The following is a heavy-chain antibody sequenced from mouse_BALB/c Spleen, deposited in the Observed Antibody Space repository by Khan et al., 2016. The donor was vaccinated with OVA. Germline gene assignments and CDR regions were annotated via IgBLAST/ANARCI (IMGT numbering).Heavy chain of an antibody. J-gene: IGHJ2*01. CDR1: GYTFTSYW. V-gene: IGHV1-7*01. CDR2: INPTSGYT. Sequence: QVQLKQSGAELAKPGASVKMSCKASGYTFTSYWMHWIKQRPGQGLEWIGYINPTSGYTDYTQKFKDKATLTADKSSSTAYMQLSSLTSDDSAVYYCGRDRIDYWGQGTALTVSS. CDR3: GRDRIDY.